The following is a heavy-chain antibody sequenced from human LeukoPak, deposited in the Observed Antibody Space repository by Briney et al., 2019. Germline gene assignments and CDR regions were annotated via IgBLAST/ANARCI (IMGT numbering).Heavy chain of an antibody. J-gene: IGHJ6*02. D-gene: IGHD2-2*01. Sequence: GGSLRLSCAASGFTFSSYVMHWVRQAPGKGLEWVAVISYDGSNKYYADSVKGRFTISRDNSKNTLYLQMNSLRAEDTAVYYCARVGGSSGNYYYYYGMDVWGQGTTVTVSS. CDR1: GFTFSSYV. V-gene: IGHV3-30-3*01. CDR2: ISYDGSNK. CDR3: ARVGGSSGNYYYYYGMDV.